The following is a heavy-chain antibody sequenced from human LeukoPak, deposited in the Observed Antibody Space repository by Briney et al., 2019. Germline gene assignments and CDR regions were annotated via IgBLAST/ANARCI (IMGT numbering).Heavy chain of an antibody. Sequence: PSETLSLTCAVSGGSISSNNWWTWVRQPPGKGLEWIADIYHSGSINYSPSLKSRVTISVDTSKNQFSLKLSSVTAADTAVYYCTRGSIAYYYMDVWGKGTTVTISS. V-gene: IGHV4-4*02. CDR2: IYHSGSI. D-gene: IGHD3-22*01. CDR3: TRGSIAYYYMDV. J-gene: IGHJ6*03. CDR1: GGSISSNNW.